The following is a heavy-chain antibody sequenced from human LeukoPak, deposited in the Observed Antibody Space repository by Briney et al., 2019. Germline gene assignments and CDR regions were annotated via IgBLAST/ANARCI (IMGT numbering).Heavy chain of an antibody. D-gene: IGHD3-22*01. CDR1: GGTFSSYA. V-gene: IGHV1-69*04. J-gene: IGHJ6*02. CDR2: IIPILGIA. Sequence: SVKVSCKASGGTFSSYAISWVRQAPGQGLEWMGRIIPILGIANYAQKFQGRVTITADKSTSAAYMELSSLRSEDTAVYYCARPYYYDSSGYYSSYYYYGMDVWGQGTTATVSS. CDR3: ARPYYYDSSGYYSSYYYYGMDV.